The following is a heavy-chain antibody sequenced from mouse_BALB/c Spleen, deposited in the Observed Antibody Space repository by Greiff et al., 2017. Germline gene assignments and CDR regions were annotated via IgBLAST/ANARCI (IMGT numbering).Heavy chain of an antibody. CDR3: ARGYYRGYFDY. D-gene: IGHD2-14*01. J-gene: IGHJ2*01. CDR2: SRNKANDYTT. V-gene: IGHV7-1*02. CDR1: GFTFSDFY. Sequence: DVMLVESGGGLVQPGGSLRLSCATSGFTFSDFYMEWVRQPPGKRLEWIAASRNKANDYTTEYSASVKGRFIVSRDTSQSILYLQMNALRAEDTAIYYCARGYYRGYFDYWGQGTTLTVSS.